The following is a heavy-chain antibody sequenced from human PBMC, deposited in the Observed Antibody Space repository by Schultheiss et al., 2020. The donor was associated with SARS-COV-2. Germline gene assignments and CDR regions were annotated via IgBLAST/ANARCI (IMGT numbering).Heavy chain of an antibody. CDR1: GYTFTSYG. D-gene: IGHD4-17*01. CDR3: AKGGYGDYVFDY. CDR2: INPNSGGT. J-gene: IGHJ4*02. Sequence: ASVKVSCKASGYTFTSYGISWVRQAPGQGLEWMGWINPNSGGTNYAQKFQGWVTMTRDTSISTAYMELSRLRSDDTAVYYCAKGGYGDYVFDYWGQGTLVTVSS. V-gene: IGHV1-2*04.